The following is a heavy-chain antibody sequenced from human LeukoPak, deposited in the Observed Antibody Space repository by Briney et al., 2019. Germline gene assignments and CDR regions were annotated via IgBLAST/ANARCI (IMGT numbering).Heavy chain of an antibody. J-gene: IGHJ4*02. CDR1: GYTFTSPG. CDR3: ARDHRNHSYRREPPDY. CDR2: ISAYNSNT. Sequence: GASVKVSSKASGYTFTSPGISWVRHAPEQGLYCMGWISAYNSNTNYTQKLQSRVTMTTDTSTSTAYMELRSLRSDDTAVYYCARDHRNHSYRREPPDYWGQGTLVTVSS. V-gene: IGHV1-18*01. D-gene: IGHD5-18*01.